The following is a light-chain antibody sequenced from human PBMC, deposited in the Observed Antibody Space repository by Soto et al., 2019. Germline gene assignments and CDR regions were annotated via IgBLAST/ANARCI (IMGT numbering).Light chain of an antibody. J-gene: IGLJ1*01. V-gene: IGLV1-40*01. CDR3: TSYTSDNRNYV. Sequence: QSALTQPPSVSGAPGQRVTISCTGGSHNIAARYDVHWYQQLPGTAPKLMIYEVSNRPSGVSNRFSGSKSANTASLTISGLQADDEAHYYCTSYTSDNRNYVFGTGTKLTVL. CDR2: EVS. CDR1: SHNIAARYD.